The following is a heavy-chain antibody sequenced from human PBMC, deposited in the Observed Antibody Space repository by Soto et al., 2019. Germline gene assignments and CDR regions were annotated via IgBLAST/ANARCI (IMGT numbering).Heavy chain of an antibody. D-gene: IGHD6-6*01. CDR2: IYYTGST. V-gene: IGHV4-31*03. CDR1: GVSIRSDPYY. CDR3: ARLSPRYSGSSHFFHP. J-gene: IGHJ1*01. Sequence: PSEALSVTCTVSGVSIRSDPYYWIWIRHHPGKGLEWIGYIYYTGSTDYNPSLKSRVTMSLDTSKNRFSLKLTSVTAADTAVYYCARLSPRYSGSSHFFHPWGQFTLVIVSS.